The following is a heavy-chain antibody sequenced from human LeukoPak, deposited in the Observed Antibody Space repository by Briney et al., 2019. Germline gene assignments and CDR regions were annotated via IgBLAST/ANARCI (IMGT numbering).Heavy chain of an antibody. V-gene: IGHV3-11*01. D-gene: IGHD3-22*01. Sequence: PGGSLRLSCAASGFTFSDYYMTWIRQAPGKGLEWVSYISSSGSTTHYADSVKGRFTISRDNAKNTLYLQMNSLRAEDTAVYYCAKDPYDSSGYYYSEYFQHWGQGTLVTVSS. CDR2: ISSSGSTT. J-gene: IGHJ1*01. CDR1: GFTFSDYY. CDR3: AKDPYDSSGYYYSEYFQH.